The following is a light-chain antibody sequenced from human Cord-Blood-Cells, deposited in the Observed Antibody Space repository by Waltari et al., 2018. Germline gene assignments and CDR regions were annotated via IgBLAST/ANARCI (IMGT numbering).Light chain of an antibody. J-gene: IGKJ3*01. V-gene: IGKV1-27*01. Sequence: EIQMTQSPSSMSASVGDRVTITCRASQGIRNYLACYQQKPGKVPKLLIYAASTLQSGVPSRFSGSGSGTPFTLPISSLQPEDLPTYSCQKYNRAPLTFG. CDR3: QKYNRAPLT. CDR2: AAS. CDR1: QGIRNY.